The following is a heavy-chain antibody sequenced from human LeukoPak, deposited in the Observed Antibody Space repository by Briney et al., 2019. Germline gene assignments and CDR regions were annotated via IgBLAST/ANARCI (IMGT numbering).Heavy chain of an antibody. CDR3: ARGYTYYGSGSPPGDV. CDR1: GGSFSGYY. V-gene: IGHV4-34*01. D-gene: IGHD3-10*01. J-gene: IGHJ6*04. Sequence: SETLSLTCAVYGGSFSGYYWSWIRHPPGRGLEWIAEIDHSGSTHYNPSLKSRVIISVDMSQHQVSLRLNSLTAADTAVYYCARGYTYYGSGSPPGDVWGNGASVIVSS. CDR2: IDHSGST.